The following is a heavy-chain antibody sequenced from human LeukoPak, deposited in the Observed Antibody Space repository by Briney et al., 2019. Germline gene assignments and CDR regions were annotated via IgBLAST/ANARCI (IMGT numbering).Heavy chain of an antibody. Sequence: PSETLSLTCTVSGDSISSGGYYWNWIRQHPGKGPEWIGYVYYSGSTYYNPSLKSRITISVDPSKSQFSLKLSSVTAADTAVYYCVRSRQAVNWFDPWGQGTLVTVSS. J-gene: IGHJ5*02. CDR2: VYYSGST. V-gene: IGHV4-31*03. CDR3: VRSRQAVNWFDP. CDR1: GDSISSGGYY. D-gene: IGHD4-11*01.